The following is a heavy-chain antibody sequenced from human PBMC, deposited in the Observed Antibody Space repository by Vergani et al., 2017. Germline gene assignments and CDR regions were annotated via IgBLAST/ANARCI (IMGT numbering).Heavy chain of an antibody. CDR3: ARQGEKGGLWVGELVSNYYYGMDV. J-gene: IGHJ6*02. V-gene: IGHV5-51*01. CDR1: GYSFTSYW. Sequence: EVQLVQSGAEVKKPGESLKISCKGSGYSFTSYWIGWVRQMPGKGLEWMGIIYPGDSDTRYSPSFQGQVTISADKSISTAYLQWSSLKASDTAMYYCARQGEKGGLWVGELVSNYYYGMDVWGQGTTVTVS. CDR2: IYPGDSDT. D-gene: IGHD3-10*01.